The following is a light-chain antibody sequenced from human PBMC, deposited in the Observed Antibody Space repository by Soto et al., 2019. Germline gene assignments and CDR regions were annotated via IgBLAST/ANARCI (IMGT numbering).Light chain of an antibody. CDR2: DAS. Sequence: EIVLTQSPATLSLSPGERATLSCRASQSVSSYLAWYQQKPGQAPRLLIYDASNRATGIPARFSGSGSGTDFTLTISSLEPEDFAVYDGQQRSNWPPMWTFGQGTKVEIK. J-gene: IGKJ1*01. V-gene: IGKV3-11*01. CDR3: QQRSNWPPMWT. CDR1: QSVSSY.